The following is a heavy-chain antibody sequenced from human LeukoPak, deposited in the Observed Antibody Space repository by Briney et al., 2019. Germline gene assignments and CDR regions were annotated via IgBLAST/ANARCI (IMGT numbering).Heavy chain of an antibody. J-gene: IGHJ2*01. D-gene: IGHD4-17*01. CDR2: IIPIFGTT. CDR1: GGTFSNYA. V-gene: IGHV1-69*06. Sequence: SVEVSCKASGGTFSNYAITRVRQAPGQGLEWMGGIIPIFGTTNYAQKFQGRVTITADKSTSTAYMELSSLRSEDTAVYYCARDSGDYGVPYFDLWGRGTLVTVSS. CDR3: ARDSGDYGVPYFDL.